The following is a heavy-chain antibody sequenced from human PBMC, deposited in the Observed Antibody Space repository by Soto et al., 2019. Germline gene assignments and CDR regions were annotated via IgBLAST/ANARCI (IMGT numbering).Heavy chain of an antibody. J-gene: IGHJ4*02. V-gene: IGHV4-59*13. CDR3: ARANWYSEY. D-gene: IGHD1-1*01. CDR2: IYYTGNT. CDR1: GLSITNNY. Sequence: SETLSLTCTVSGLSITNNYWSWIRQPPGKGLEWIGYIYYTGNTNYDPSLKSRVTMSVDTSKNQFSLNLAPLTAADTAIYYCARANWYSEYWGQGTLVTVSS.